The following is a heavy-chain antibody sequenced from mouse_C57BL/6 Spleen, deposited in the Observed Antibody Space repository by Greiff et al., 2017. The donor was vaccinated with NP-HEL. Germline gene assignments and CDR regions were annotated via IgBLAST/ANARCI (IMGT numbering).Heavy chain of an antibody. V-gene: IGHV1-54*01. J-gene: IGHJ4*01. D-gene: IGHD1-1*01. Sequence: VQLQQSGAELVRPGTSVKVSCKASGYAFTNYLIEWVKQRPGQGLEWIGVINPGSGGTNYNEKFKGKATLTADKSSSTAYMQLSSLTSEDSAVYFCARRGYYGSSYAMDYWGQGTSVTVSS. CDR2: INPGSGGT. CDR3: ARRGYYGSSYAMDY. CDR1: GYAFTNYL.